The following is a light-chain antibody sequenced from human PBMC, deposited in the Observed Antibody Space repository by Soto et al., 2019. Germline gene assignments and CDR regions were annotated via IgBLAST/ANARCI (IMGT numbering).Light chain of an antibody. V-gene: IGKV3-15*01. CDR1: QSVGIN. CDR2: GAS. CDR3: QQYNDWPRT. Sequence: APSPTLLSLSHRERATLSRGASQSVGINVAWYQQKPGQAPRLLIYGASTRATGSPDRFSASGSATEFTLTISSLLSEDFAVYYCQQYNDWPRTFGQGTKVDIK. J-gene: IGKJ1*01.